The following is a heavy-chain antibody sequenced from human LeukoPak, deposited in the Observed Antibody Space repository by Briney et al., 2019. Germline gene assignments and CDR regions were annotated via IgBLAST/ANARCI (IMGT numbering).Heavy chain of an antibody. CDR2: MKSKTDGGTT. Sequence: GGSLRLSCAASGFSSSNAWMSWVRQAPGKGLEWVGRMKSKTDGGTTDYAAPVKGRFTISRDDSKNTLYLQMNSLKTEDTAVYYCTTVSDYVWFGELLDYWGQGTLVTVSS. J-gene: IGHJ4*02. CDR3: TTVSDYVWFGELLDY. CDR1: GFSSSNAW. V-gene: IGHV3-15*01. D-gene: IGHD3-10*01.